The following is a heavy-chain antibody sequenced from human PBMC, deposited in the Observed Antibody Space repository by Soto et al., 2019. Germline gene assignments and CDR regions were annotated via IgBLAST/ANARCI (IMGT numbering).Heavy chain of an antibody. V-gene: IGHV3-7*01. CDR3: ARDAPGGYYNY. D-gene: IGHD2-15*01. Sequence: GGSLRLSCTASGFTFSDYWMYWVRQAPGKGLEWVANIKQDGSEKYYVDSGKGRFTISRDNAKNALYLQMNSLRAEDTALYYCARDAPGGYYNYWGQGTLVTVSS. CDR2: IKQDGSEK. CDR1: GFTFSDYW. J-gene: IGHJ4*02.